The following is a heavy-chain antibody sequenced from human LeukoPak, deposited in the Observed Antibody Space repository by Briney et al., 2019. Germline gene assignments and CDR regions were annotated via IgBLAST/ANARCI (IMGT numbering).Heavy chain of an antibody. J-gene: IGHJ6*02. D-gene: IGHD5-18*01. V-gene: IGHV4-34*01. CDR2: INHSGST. CDR3: ARGASLKLWLRYYYYGMDV. CDR1: GGSFSGYY. Sequence: PSETLSLTCAVYGGSFSGYYWSWIRQPPGKGLEWIGEINHSGSTNYNPSLKSRVTISVDTSKNQFSLKLSSVTAADTAVYYCARGASLKLWLRYYYYGMDVWGQGTTVTVSS.